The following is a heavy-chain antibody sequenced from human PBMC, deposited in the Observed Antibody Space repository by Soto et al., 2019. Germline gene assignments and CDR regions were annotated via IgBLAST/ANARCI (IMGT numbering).Heavy chain of an antibody. Sequence: GGSLRLSCAASGFTFSDYYMSWIRQAPGKGLEWISYISSNSNYKNHADSVRGRFTISRDNAKDSLYLQMNGLRAEDTAVYYCARATGYYHTSGSDSWGQGTLVTVSS. D-gene: IGHD3-22*01. V-gene: IGHV3-11*06. J-gene: IGHJ4*02. CDR1: GFTFSDYY. CDR3: ARATGYYHTSGSDS. CDR2: ISSNSNYK.